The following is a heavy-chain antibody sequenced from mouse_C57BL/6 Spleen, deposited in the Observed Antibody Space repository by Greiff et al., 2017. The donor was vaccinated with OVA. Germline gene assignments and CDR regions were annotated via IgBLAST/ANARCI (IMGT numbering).Heavy chain of an antibody. CDR2: IDPENGDT. CDR3: ATREITTVGATHLYFDV. J-gene: IGHJ1*03. D-gene: IGHD1-1*01. CDR1: GFNIKDDY. V-gene: IGHV14-4*01. Sequence: EVQLQESGAELVRPGASVKLSCTASGFNIKDDYMHWVKQRPEQGLEWIGWIDPENGDTEYASKFQGKATITADTSSNTAYLQLSSLTSEDTAVYYCATREITTVGATHLYFDVWGTGTTVTVSS.